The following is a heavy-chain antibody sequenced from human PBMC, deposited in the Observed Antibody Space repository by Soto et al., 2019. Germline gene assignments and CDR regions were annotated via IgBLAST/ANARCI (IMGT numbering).Heavy chain of an antibody. CDR2: INPTTTST. J-gene: IGHJ4*02. CDR3: ARSIVVVTALDY. V-gene: IGHV1-46*01. Sequence: ASVKVSCKASEYTFSTYSLHWVRQAPGQGLEWMGIINPTTTSTSDAQKFQGRVTMTRDTSTSTVYLELSSLRSEDTAVYYCARSIVVVTALDYWGQGTLVTVS. CDR1: EYTFSTYS. D-gene: IGHD2-21*02.